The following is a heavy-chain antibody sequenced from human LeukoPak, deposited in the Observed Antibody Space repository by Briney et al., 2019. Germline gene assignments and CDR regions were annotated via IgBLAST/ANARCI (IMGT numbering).Heavy chain of an antibody. Sequence: ASVKVSCKASGYTFVSYGITWVRQAPGQGLEWMGWISVYNGDTKYAQNLQGRVTLTADTSTSTAYMELRSLRSDDTAVYYCVRGGGFNSGFEYWGQGTLVIVSS. J-gene: IGHJ4*02. CDR3: VRGGGFNSGFEY. CDR1: GYTFVSYG. D-gene: IGHD3-10*01. CDR2: ISVYNGDT. V-gene: IGHV1-18*04.